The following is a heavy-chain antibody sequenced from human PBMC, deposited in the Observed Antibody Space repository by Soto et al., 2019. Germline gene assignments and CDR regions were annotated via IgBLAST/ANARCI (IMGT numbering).Heavy chain of an antibody. D-gene: IGHD6-13*01. CDR1: GGSISSNVYY. Sequence: QLQESGPGLVKPSETLSLTCSVSGGSISSNVYYWGWIRQTPGKGLEWIGSIYHSGSSYYSSSLKRRVTMSVDTSTNQFSLKLNSLTAADTAVYYCARLGIAASGAASRDVDYWGQGTLVTVSS. CDR3: ARLGIAASGAASRDVDY. CDR2: IYHSGSS. J-gene: IGHJ4*02. V-gene: IGHV4-39*01.